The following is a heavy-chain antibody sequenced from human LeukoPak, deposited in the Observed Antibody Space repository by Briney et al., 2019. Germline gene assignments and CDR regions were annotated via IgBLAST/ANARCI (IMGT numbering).Heavy chain of an antibody. Sequence: ASVKVSCKASGYIFITHYMRWVRQAPGQGLEWMGWIDPDTGGTNYAQKFQGRVTLTRDTSISTAYMELSRLRSDDTAVYYCARAEAGGGSSSNWFDPWGQGTLVTVSS. CDR1: GYIFITHY. J-gene: IGHJ5*02. CDR2: IDPDTGGT. V-gene: IGHV1-2*02. D-gene: IGHD2-15*01. CDR3: ARAEAGGGSSSNWFDP.